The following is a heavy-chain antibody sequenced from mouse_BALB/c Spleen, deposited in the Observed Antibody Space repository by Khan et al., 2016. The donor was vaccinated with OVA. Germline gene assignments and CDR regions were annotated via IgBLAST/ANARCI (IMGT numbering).Heavy chain of an antibody. Sequence: VRLQQSGTDLVKPGASVKISCKASGYSFTLYYMSWVKQSHGKSLEWIGRVNPNTDNINYNQEFKGKAILTVDKSSNTAYMELRSLTSEDSAVYFCARGYDFFASWGQGTLVTVSA. CDR2: VNPNTDNI. D-gene: IGHD2-14*01. V-gene: IGHV1-26*01. CDR1: GYSFTLYY. CDR3: ARGYDFFAS. J-gene: IGHJ3*01.